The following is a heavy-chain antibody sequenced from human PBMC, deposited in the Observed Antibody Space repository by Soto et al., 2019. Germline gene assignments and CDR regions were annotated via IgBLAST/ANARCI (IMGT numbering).Heavy chain of an antibody. CDR2: IHTSGSP. J-gene: IGHJ4*02. CDR3: ATGGTYFHY. CDR1: GGSISSYY. V-gene: IGHV4-4*07. Sequence: SETLSLTSTVSGGSISSYYCSWIRQAAGKGLEWIGRIHTSGSPNYNPSLKSRVTMSADTSKNQFSLKLTSVTAADTAVYYCATGGTYFHYWGQGTPVPVSP.